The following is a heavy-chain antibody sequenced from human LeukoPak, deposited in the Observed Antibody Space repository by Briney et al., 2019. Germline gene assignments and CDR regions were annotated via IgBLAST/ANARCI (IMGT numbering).Heavy chain of an antibody. J-gene: IGHJ6*02. V-gene: IGHV3-48*01. CDR1: GFTFSSYS. Sequence: GGSPRLSCAASGFTFSSYSMNWVRQAPGKGLEWVSYISTSSSTIYYADSVKGRFTISRDNAKDSLYLQMNSLRAEDTAVYYCARGPGSMDVWGQGTTVTVSS. CDR3: ARGPGSMDV. CDR2: ISTSSSTI.